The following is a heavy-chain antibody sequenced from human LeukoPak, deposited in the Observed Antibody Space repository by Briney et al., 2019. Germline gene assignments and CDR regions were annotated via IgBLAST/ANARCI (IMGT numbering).Heavy chain of an antibody. CDR3: ARDDGAV. CDR2: INEDGSGK. Sequence: PGGSLRLSCVASGFTFSNYWMKWVRQAPGKGLEWVAIINEDGSGKFSVGSVKDRITISRDNTRNSLDLQINSLTVEDTAVYYCARDDGAVWGTGTTVTVSS. CDR1: GFTFSNYW. J-gene: IGHJ6*04. V-gene: IGHV3-7*01.